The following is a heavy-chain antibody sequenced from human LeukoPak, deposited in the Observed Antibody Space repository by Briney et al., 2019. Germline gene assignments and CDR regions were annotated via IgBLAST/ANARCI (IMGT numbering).Heavy chain of an antibody. CDR2: IGYDGSNK. Sequence: SGGSLRLSCAASGFTFRSYGMHWVRQAPGKGLEWVTFIGYDGSNKYYTDSVKGRFAISRDNSKNTLYLQMNSLRTGDTAVYYCAKDSYYYYIDVWGKGTTVTVSS. CDR1: GFTFRSYG. V-gene: IGHV3-30*02. CDR3: AKDSYYYYIDV. J-gene: IGHJ6*03.